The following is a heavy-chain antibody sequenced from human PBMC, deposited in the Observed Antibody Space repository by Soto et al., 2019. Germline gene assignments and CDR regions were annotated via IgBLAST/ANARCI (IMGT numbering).Heavy chain of an antibody. CDR2: INSDGSST. CDR3: ARGTDYVLRFLEWLPYFDY. CDR1: GFTFSSYW. V-gene: IGHV3-74*01. Sequence: VGSLRLSCAASGFTFSSYWVHWVRQAPGKGLVWVSRINSDGSSTSYADSVKGRFTISRDNAKNTLYLQMNSLRAEDTAVYYCARGTDYVLRFLEWLPYFDYWGQGTLVTVSS. D-gene: IGHD3-3*01. J-gene: IGHJ4*02.